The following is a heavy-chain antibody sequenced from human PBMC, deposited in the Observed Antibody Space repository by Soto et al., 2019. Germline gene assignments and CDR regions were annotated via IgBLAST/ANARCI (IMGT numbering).Heavy chain of an antibody. CDR2: IDPSDSYT. J-gene: IGHJ5*02. CDR1: GYSFTNYW. D-gene: IGHD2-2*01. CDR3: AIRNNTSPSGFDP. V-gene: IGHV5-10-1*01. Sequence: GESLKISCKGSGYSFTNYWISWVRQMPGRGLEWMGRIDPSDSYTNYSPSFQGHVTISADKSISTAYLQWSSLKASDTAMYYCAIRNNTSPSGFDPWGQEPWSPSPQ.